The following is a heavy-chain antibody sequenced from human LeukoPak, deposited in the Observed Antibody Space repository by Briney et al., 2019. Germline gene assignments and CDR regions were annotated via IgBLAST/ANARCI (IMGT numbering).Heavy chain of an antibody. D-gene: IGHD6-13*01. CDR3: ARDPTPYSRYDEYAFDI. J-gene: IGHJ3*02. Sequence: GGSLRLSCAASGFTFSSYAMHWVRQAPGKGLEWVAVISYDGSNKYYADSVKGRFTISRGNSKNTLYLQMNSLRAEDTAVYYCARDPTPYSRYDEYAFDIWGQGTMVTVSS. V-gene: IGHV3-30-3*01. CDR1: GFTFSSYA. CDR2: ISYDGSNK.